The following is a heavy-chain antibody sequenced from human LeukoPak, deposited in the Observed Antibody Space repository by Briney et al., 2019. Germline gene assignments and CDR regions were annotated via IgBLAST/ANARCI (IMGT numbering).Heavy chain of an antibody. V-gene: IGHV4-39*01. CDR1: GGSISSSSYY. J-gene: IGHJ4*02. D-gene: IGHD3-22*01. Sequence: SETLSLTCTVSGGSISSSSYYWGWIRQPPGKGLEWIGSIYYSVSTYYNPSLKSRVTISVDTSKNQFSLKLSSVTAADTAVYYCARQASTYYYDSSGYPPVDYWGQGTLVTVSS. CDR2: IYYSVST. CDR3: ARQASTYYYDSSGYPPVDY.